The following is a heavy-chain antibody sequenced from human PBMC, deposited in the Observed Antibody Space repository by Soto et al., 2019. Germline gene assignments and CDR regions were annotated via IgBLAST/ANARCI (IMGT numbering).Heavy chain of an antibody. CDR2: ISSSGSTI. Sequence: GGSLRLSCAASGFTFSDYYMSLIRQAPGKGLEWVSYISSSGSTIYYADSVKGRFTISRDNAKNSLYLQMNSLRAEDTAVYYCARDYYGSGSYYAVDYWGQGTLVTVSS. D-gene: IGHD3-10*01. V-gene: IGHV3-11*01. CDR3: ARDYYGSGSYYAVDY. CDR1: GFTFSDYY. J-gene: IGHJ4*02.